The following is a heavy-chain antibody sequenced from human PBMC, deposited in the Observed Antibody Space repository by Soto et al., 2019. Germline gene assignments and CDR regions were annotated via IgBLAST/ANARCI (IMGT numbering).Heavy chain of an antibody. V-gene: IGHV4-39*01. D-gene: IGHD3-22*01. CDR1: GGSISSSSYY. CDR3: ARQRGWEYYYDSSGYYLFDY. CDR2: IYYSGST. J-gene: IGHJ4*02. Sequence: LSLTCTVSGGSISSSSYYWGWIRQPPGKGLEWIGSIYYSGSTYYNPSLKSRVTISVDTSKNQFSLKLSSVTAADTAVHYCARQRGWEYYYDSSGYYLFDYWGQGTLVTVSS.